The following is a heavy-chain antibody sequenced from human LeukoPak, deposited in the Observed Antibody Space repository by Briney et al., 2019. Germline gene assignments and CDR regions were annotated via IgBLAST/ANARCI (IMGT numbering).Heavy chain of an antibody. D-gene: IGHD3-10*01. J-gene: IGHJ4*02. V-gene: IGHV3-30*14. CDR1: GFSFSTYA. CDR2: SYDGSNE. Sequence: PGGSLRLSCAASGFSFSTYALHWVRQAPGKGLEWVAISYDGSNEYYADSVRGRFTISRDNSKNTLYLQMNSLRVEDTAVYYCARVGGHWGQGTLVTVSS. CDR3: ARVGGH.